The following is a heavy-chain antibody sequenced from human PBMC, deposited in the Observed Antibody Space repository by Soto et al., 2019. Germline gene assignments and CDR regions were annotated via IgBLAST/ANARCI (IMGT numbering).Heavy chain of an antibody. J-gene: IGHJ5*02. CDR3: ARVSGDGWLNWFDP. Sequence: SETLSLTCTVSGGSISSGDYYWSWIRQPPGKGLEWIGYIYYSGSTYYNPSLKSRVTISVDTSKNQFSLKLSSVTAADTAVYYCARVSGDGWLNWFDPWGQGTLVTVSS. CDR2: IYYSGST. D-gene: IGHD6-19*01. V-gene: IGHV4-30-4*01. CDR1: GGSISSGDYY.